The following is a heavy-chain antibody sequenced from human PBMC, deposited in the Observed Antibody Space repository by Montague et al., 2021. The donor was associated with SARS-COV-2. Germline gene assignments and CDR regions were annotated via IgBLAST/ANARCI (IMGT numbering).Heavy chain of an antibody. V-gene: IGHV4-4*02. Sequence: SETLSLTCAVSGDSISSNNWWNWVRQAPGKGLEWIGETYHGGSTNYNPSLKSRVTISVDKTKNQLYLKMRSVTAADTAVYYCARDLRQWLADSYYYGLDVWGQGTTVTVSS. CDR3: ARDLRQWLADSYYYGLDV. J-gene: IGHJ6*02. CDR2: TYHGGST. CDR1: GDSISSNNW. D-gene: IGHD6-19*01.